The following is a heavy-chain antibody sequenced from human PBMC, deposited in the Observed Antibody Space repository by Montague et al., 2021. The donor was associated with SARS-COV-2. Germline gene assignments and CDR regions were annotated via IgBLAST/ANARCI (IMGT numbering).Heavy chain of an antibody. CDR2: ISSSSSYI. Sequence: SLRLSCAASGFTFSSYSMNWVRQAPGKGLEWVSSISSSSSYIYYADSVKGRFTISRNNAKNSLYLQMNSLRAEDTAVYYCARVSRSSWCGGSLGEALDYWGQGTLVTVSS. V-gene: IGHV3-21*01. CDR3: ARVSRSSWCGGSLGEALDY. D-gene: IGHD6-13*01. J-gene: IGHJ4*02. CDR1: GFTFSSYS.